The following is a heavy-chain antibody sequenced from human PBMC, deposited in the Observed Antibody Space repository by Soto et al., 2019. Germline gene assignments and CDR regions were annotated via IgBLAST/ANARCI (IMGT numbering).Heavy chain of an antibody. CDR3: TSSGDATHRNGLDV. D-gene: IGHD2-15*01. Sequence: GGSLRLSCAASGFIFSDHYMDWVRQAPGKGLEWVGRTRNKANSYTTEYAASVKGRFTVSRDDSKNSLYLQMNSLKTEDTAVYSCTSSGDATHRNGLDVWSQGTTVTVSS. CDR1: GFIFSDHY. J-gene: IGHJ6*02. V-gene: IGHV3-72*01. CDR2: TRNKANSYTT.